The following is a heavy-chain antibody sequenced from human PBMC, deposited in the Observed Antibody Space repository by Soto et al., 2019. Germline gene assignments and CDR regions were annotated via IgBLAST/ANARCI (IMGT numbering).Heavy chain of an antibody. D-gene: IGHD6-19*01. CDR3: ARHVRIAVAGLDP. CDR2: IYYSGST. CDR1: GGSISSYY. J-gene: IGHJ5*02. V-gene: IGHV4-59*08. Sequence: PSETLSLTCTVSGGSISSYYWSWIRQPPGKGLEWIGYIYYSGSTNYNPSLKSRVTISVDTSKNQFSLKLSSVTAADTAVYYCARHVRIAVAGLDPWGQGTLVTVSS.